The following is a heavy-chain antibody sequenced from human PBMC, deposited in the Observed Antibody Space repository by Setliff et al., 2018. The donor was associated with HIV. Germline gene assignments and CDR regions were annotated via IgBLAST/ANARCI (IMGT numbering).Heavy chain of an antibody. CDR2: IRTFDGNT. J-gene: IGHJ4*02. V-gene: IGHV1-18*01. CDR3: ARVPGDYGDNPIDY. D-gene: IGHD4-17*01. CDR1: GYNFFSYG. Sequence: ASVKVSCKAAGYNFFSYGISWVRQAPGQGLEWMGWIRTFDGNTDYAQNVQDRVTMTTDTSTSTVYMELRSLRSDDTAVYYCARVPGDYGDNPIDYWGQGTLVTVSS.